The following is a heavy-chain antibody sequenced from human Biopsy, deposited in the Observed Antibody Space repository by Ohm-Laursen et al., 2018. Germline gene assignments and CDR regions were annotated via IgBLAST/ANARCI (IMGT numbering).Heavy chain of an antibody. Sequence: GTLSPTCTVSDGSISNNNYYWGWIRQPPGKGLEWIGSIFYRGSTHYKPSLKSRVNISVDTSKNQFSLKLISVTAADTAVYYCARDYDTSGYYYVSWGQGTLVTVSS. V-gene: IGHV4-39*01. J-gene: IGHJ5*02. CDR1: DGSISNNNYY. D-gene: IGHD3-22*01. CDR2: IFYRGST. CDR3: ARDYDTSGYYYVS.